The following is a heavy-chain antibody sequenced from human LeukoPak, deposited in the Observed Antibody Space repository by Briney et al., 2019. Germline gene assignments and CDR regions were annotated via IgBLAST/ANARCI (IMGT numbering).Heavy chain of an antibody. V-gene: IGHV4-34*01. CDR2: INHSGST. D-gene: IGHD2-2*02. Sequence: SETLSLTCAVYGGSFSGYYWSWIRQPPGKGLEWIGEINHSGSTNYNPSLKSRVTISVGTFKNQFSLKLSSVTAADTAVYYCARNYCSSTSCYKGSWFDPWGQGTLVTVSS. J-gene: IGHJ5*02. CDR3: ARNYCSSTSCYKGSWFDP. CDR1: GGSFSGYY.